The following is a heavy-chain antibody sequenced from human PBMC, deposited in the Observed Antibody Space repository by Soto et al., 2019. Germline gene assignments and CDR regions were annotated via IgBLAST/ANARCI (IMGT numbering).Heavy chain of an antibody. Sequence: QVQLVQSGAEVKKPGSSVNVSCKASGGTFSSYTISWVRQAPGQGLEWMGRIIPILGIANYAQKFQGRVTITADKSTSTADMELSSLRSEDTAVYYCARVLGIAVAGHRFGPWGQGTLVTVSS. V-gene: IGHV1-69*02. CDR1: GGTFSSYT. D-gene: IGHD6-19*01. CDR2: IIPILGIA. CDR3: ARVLGIAVAGHRFGP. J-gene: IGHJ5*02.